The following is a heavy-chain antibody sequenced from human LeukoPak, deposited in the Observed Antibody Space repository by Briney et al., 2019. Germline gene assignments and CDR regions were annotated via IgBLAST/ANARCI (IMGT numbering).Heavy chain of an antibody. CDR2: ISSSGSTI. V-gene: IGHV3-48*03. J-gene: IGHJ4*02. CDR3: ARERPGSGWRSIDY. Sequence: PGGSLRLSCAASGFTFSSYEMNWVRQAQGKGLEWVSYISSSGSTIYYADSVKGRFTISRDNAKNSLYLQMNSLRAEDTAVYYCARERPGSGWRSIDYWGQGTLVTVSS. CDR1: GFTFSSYE. D-gene: IGHD6-19*01.